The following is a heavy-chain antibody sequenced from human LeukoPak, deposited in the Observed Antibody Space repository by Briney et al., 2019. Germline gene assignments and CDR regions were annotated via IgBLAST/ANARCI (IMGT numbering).Heavy chain of an antibody. CDR1: GGSFSGYY. Sequence: PSETLSLTCAVYGGSFSGYYWSWIRQPPGKGLEWIGEINHSGSTNYNPSLKSRVTISVDTSKNQFSLKLSSVTAADTAVYYCARGFGQWPVLKPAYFDYWGQGTLVTVSS. D-gene: IGHD6-19*01. CDR2: INHSGST. CDR3: ARGFGQWPVLKPAYFDY. V-gene: IGHV4-34*01. J-gene: IGHJ4*02.